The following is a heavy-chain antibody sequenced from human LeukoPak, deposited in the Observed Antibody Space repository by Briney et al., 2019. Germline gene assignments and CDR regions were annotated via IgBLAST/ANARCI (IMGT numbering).Heavy chain of an antibody. J-gene: IGHJ3*02. D-gene: IGHD3-3*01. Sequence: SETLSLTCTVSGYSISSGYYWGWIRQPPGKGLEWIGSIYHSGSTYYNPSLKSRVTISVDTSKNQFSLKLSSVTAADTAVYYCARLEILGVVIHDAFDIWGQGTMVTVSS. CDR2: IYHSGST. V-gene: IGHV4-38-2*02. CDR3: ARLEILGVVIHDAFDI. CDR1: GYSISSGYY.